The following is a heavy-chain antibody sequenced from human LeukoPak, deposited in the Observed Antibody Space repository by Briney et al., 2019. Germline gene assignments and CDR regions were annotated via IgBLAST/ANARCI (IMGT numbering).Heavy chain of an antibody. V-gene: IGHV4-39*07. CDR2: IYYSGST. Sequence: PSETLSLTCTVSGGSISSSSYYWGWIRQPPGKGLEWIGSIYYSGSTYYNPSLKSRVTISVDTSKNQFSLKLSSVTAADTAVYYCARVSIAYYYDSSGYYGFVGAFDIWGQGTMVTVSS. CDR1: GGSISSSSYY. J-gene: IGHJ3*02. D-gene: IGHD3-22*01. CDR3: ARVSIAYYYDSSGYYGFVGAFDI.